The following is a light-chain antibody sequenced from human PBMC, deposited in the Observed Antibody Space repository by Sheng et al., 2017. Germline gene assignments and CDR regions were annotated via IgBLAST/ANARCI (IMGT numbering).Light chain of an antibody. Sequence: DIQMTQSPSSVSASVGDKITITCRASQGINSWLAWYQQKPGKAPKLLIYDASALQSGVPSRFRGSGSGTDFSLTISSVQPEDFATYYCQQFNTYPLTFGQGTKVEVK. CDR2: DAS. J-gene: IGKJ1*01. V-gene: IGKV1-12*01. CDR3: QQFNTYPLT. CDR1: QGINSW.